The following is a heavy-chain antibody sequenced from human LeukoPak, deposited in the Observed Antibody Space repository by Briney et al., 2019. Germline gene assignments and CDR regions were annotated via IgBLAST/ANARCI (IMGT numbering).Heavy chain of an antibody. V-gene: IGHV3-23*01. CDR1: GLTFSSYA. J-gene: IGHJ4*02. CDR2: TSGSGGST. CDR3: AKGTTGDITLVEY. Sequence: GESLRLSCAASGLTFSSYAMSWVRQAPGKGLEWVSGTSGSGGSTYYGDSVKGRFTISRDNSKNTLYLQMNSLRAEDTAVYYCAKGTTGDITLVEYWGQGTLVTVSS. D-gene: IGHD1-1*01.